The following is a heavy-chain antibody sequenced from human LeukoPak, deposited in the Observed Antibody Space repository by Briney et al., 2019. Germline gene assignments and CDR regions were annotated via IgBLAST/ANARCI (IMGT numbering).Heavy chain of an antibody. V-gene: IGHV1-24*01. J-gene: IGHJ3*02. CDR1: GYTLTELS. Sequence: ASVRVSCNVSGYTLTELSMNWVRQAPGKGLEWMGGFYPEDGETIYAQKFQGRVTMTEDTSADTAYMELSSLRSEDTAVYYCATDRSRSAWYAFDIWGKGTMVTVSS. CDR2: FYPEDGET. D-gene: IGHD6-6*01. CDR3: ATDRSRSAWYAFDI.